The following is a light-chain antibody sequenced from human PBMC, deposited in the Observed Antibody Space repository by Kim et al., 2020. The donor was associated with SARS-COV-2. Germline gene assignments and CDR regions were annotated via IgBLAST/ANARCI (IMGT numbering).Light chain of an antibody. CDR1: QTVRNSY. CDR3: HQYYTSEYT. CDR2: GAS. V-gene: IGKV3-20*01. J-gene: IGKJ2*01. Sequence: LPPGDRATLSCRASQTVRNSYLAWYQHKPDQPPRLLIYGASTRAIGIPDRFSGSESGTDFTLTISRLEPEDFAVYYCHQYYTSEYTFGQGTKLEIK.